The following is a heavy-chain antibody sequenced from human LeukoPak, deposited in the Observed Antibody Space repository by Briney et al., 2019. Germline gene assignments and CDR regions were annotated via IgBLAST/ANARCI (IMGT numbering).Heavy chain of an antibody. J-gene: IGHJ6*02. Sequence: GGSLRLSCTASGFIFDTHTLTWVRQAPGKGLEWVASISGSGDSTNYGDSVKGRFTISRDNFQRTVHLEMSNLRADDTAMYYCVRRAAIRGMDVWGLGTTVIVSS. V-gene: IGHV3-23*01. CDR2: ISGSGDST. D-gene: IGHD1-14*01. CDR3: VRRAAIRGMDV. CDR1: GFIFDTHT.